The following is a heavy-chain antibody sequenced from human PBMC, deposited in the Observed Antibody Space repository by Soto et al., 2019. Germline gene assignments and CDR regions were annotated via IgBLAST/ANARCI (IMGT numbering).Heavy chain of an antibody. J-gene: IGHJ6*02. CDR2: IYTSGST. Sequence: SETLSLTCTVSGGSISSYYWSWIRQPAGKGLEWIGRIYTSGSTNYNPSLKSRVTMSVDTSKNQFSLKLSSVTAADTAVYYCAREVVVVPAATAYYYYGMDVWGQGTSVTVSS. CDR1: GGSISSYY. D-gene: IGHD2-2*01. CDR3: AREVVVVPAATAYYYYGMDV. V-gene: IGHV4-4*07.